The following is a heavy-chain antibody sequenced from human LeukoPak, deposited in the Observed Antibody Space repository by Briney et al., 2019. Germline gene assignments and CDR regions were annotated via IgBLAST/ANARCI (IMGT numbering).Heavy chain of an antibody. Sequence: PGGSLRLSCAASGLTFSSYWMHWVRQAPGKGLVWVSRINSDGSSTSYADSVKGRFTISRDNSKNTLYLQMNSLRAEDTAVYYCARVNQLLTIDYWGQGTLVTVSS. CDR1: GLTFSSYW. J-gene: IGHJ4*02. CDR3: ARVNQLLTIDY. D-gene: IGHD4/OR15-4a*01. CDR2: INSDGSST. V-gene: IGHV3-74*01.